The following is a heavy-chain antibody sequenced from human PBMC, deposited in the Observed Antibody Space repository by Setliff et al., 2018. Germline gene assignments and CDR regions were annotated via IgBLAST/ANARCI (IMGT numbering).Heavy chain of an antibody. CDR3: ARDLIRGAPNWFDP. CDR1: GFTFSSYA. CDR2: LSSDGSLI. J-gene: IGHJ5*02. Sequence: PGGSLRLSCAASGFTFSSYAMYWVRQAPGMGLEFVSALSSDGSLIYYADSVKGRFTISRDNAKSSLYLQMNSLRAEDTAVCYCARDLIRGAPNWFDPWGQGTLVTVSS. D-gene: IGHD3-10*01. V-gene: IGHV3-48*03.